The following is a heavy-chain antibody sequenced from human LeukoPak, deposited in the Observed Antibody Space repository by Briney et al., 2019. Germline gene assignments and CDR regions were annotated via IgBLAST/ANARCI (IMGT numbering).Heavy chain of an antibody. CDR3: ARGGSANYYYYYMDV. CDR1: GGSFSGYY. CDR2: IYYSGST. J-gene: IGHJ6*03. V-gene: IGHV4-34*01. Sequence: SETLSLTCAVYGGSFSGYYWSWIRQPPGKGLEWIGSIYYSGSTYYNPSLKSRVTISVDTSKNQFSLKLSSVTAADTAVYYCARGGSANYYYYYMDVWGKGTTVTVSS. D-gene: IGHD6-19*01.